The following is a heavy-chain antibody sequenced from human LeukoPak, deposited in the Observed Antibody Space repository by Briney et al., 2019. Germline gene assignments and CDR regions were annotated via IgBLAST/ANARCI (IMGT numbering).Heavy chain of an antibody. Sequence: SVKVSCKASGGTFSSYAISWVRQAPGQGLEWMGGIIPIFGTANYAQKFQGRVTITADESTSTAYMELSSLRSEDTAVYYCARVATGYYRADYWGQGTLVTVSS. CDR3: ARVATGYYRADY. CDR2: IIPIFGTA. V-gene: IGHV1-69*13. J-gene: IGHJ4*02. CDR1: GGTFSSYA. D-gene: IGHD3-9*01.